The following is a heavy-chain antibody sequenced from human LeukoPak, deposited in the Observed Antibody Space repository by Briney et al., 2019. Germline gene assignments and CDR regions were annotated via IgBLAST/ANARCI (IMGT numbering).Heavy chain of an antibody. J-gene: IGHJ4*02. D-gene: IGHD3-3*01. CDR1: GYTFTSYD. Sequence: GASVKVSCKASGYTFTSYDINWVRQATGQGLEWMGWMNPNSGNTGYAQKFQGRVTMTRNTSISTAYMELSSLRSEDTAVYYCARGRYYDFWSGPHYYFDYWGQGTLVTVSS. V-gene: IGHV1-8*01. CDR3: ARGRYYDFWSGPHYYFDY. CDR2: MNPNSGNT.